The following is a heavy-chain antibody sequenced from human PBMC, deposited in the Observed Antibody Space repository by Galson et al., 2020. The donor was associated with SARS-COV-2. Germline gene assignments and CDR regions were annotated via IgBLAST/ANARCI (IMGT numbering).Heavy chain of an antibody. CDR1: AGSATIGGPY. CDR3: ARDRTNDGLGFDS. D-gene: IGHD3-16*01. Sequence: SETLSLTCSVYAGSATIGGPYWTWVRQHPGKGLAWTGHVFYSGFTDYNASLKSRLTISVDTTKNQFPLKLTSGTAADTAVYYCARDRTNDGLGFDSWGHGTLVTVSS. CDR2: VFYSGFT. J-gene: IGHJ4*01. V-gene: IGHV4-30-4*01.